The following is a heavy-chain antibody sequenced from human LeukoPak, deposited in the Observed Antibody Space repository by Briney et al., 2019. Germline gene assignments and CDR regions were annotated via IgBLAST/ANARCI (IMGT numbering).Heavy chain of an antibody. CDR2: INLSGGST. Sequence: ASVKVSCKASGYTFTGYYMHWVRQAPGQGLEWMGIINLSGGSTSYAQKFQGRVTMTRDTSTSTVYMELSSLRSEDTAVYYCARDRGPDYGDYGYYYYYYMDVWGKGTTVTVSS. J-gene: IGHJ6*03. D-gene: IGHD4-17*01. CDR1: GYTFTGYY. CDR3: ARDRGPDYGDYGYYYYYYMDV. V-gene: IGHV1-46*01.